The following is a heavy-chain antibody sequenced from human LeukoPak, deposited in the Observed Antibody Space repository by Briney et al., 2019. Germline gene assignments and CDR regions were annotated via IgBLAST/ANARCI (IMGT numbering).Heavy chain of an antibody. D-gene: IGHD6-19*01. J-gene: IGHJ6*03. Sequence: RASETLSLTCTVSGGSISSYYWSWIRQPPGKGLEWIGYIYYSGSTNYNPSLKSRVTISVDTSKNQFSLKLSSVTAADTAVYYCARGIAVAGGYYFYYMDVWGKGTTVTISS. V-gene: IGHV4-59*08. CDR1: GGSISSYY. CDR2: IYYSGST. CDR3: ARGIAVAGGYYFYYMDV.